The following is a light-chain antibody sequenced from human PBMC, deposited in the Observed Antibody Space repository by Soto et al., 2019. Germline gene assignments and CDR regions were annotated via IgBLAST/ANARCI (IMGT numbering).Light chain of an antibody. V-gene: IGLV2-8*01. CDR1: NSDVGGYKY. J-gene: IGLJ3*02. Sequence: QSALTQPPSASGSPGQSVTISCTGTNSDVGGYKYVSWYQQYPGNAPKLMIYEVTKRPSGVSDRFSGSKSGNTASLTVSGLQAEDEADYYCTSYVGNDIWVFGGGTKLTVL. CDR3: TSYVGNDIWV. CDR2: EVT.